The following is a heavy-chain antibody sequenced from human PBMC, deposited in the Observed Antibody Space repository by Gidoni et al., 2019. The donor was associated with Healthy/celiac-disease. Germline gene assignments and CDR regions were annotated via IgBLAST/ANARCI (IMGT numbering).Heavy chain of an antibody. J-gene: IGHJ6*02. CDR1: GYTFTSYG. D-gene: IGHD2-2*01. V-gene: IGHV1-18*01. CDR2: ISAYNGNT. CDR3: ARDTNIVVVPAAVDMDV. Sequence: QVQLVQSGAEVKKPGASVKVSCKASGYTFTSYGISWVRQAPGQGLEWMGWISAYNGNTNYAQKLQGRVTMTTDTSTSTAYMELRSLRSDDTAVYYCARDTNIVVVPAAVDMDVWGQGTTVTVSS.